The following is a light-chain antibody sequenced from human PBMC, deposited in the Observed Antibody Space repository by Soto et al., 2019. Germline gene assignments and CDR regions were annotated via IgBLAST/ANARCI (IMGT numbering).Light chain of an antibody. CDR1: RGHSDYA. V-gene: IGLV4-69*01. CDR2: VTSDGSH. CDR3: QAWGTGGV. J-gene: IGLJ3*02. Sequence: QSVLTQSPSASASPGASVKLTCTLRRGHSDYAIAWHQQQPEKGPRYLMKVTSDGSHTKGDGIPDRFSGSSSGADRYLTISSLRSDDEADYYCQAWGTGGVFGGGTQLTVL.